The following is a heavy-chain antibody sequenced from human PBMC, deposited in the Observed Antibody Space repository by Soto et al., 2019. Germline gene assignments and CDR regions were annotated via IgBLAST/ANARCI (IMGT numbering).Heavy chain of an antibody. CDR3: VTSWVGDYDYYGMTV. Sequence: QVQLQESGPGLVKPSGTLSLTCVVSSGSISSSNWWSWVRQPPGKGLEWNGEIYHSGSTNYNPSLKSRVTILVDKSKNQFSLRLTSVTAADTAVYYCVTSWVGDYDYYGMTVWGQGTTVTVSS. CDR2: IYHSGST. J-gene: IGHJ6*02. V-gene: IGHV4-4*02. CDR1: SGSISSSNW. D-gene: IGHD6-13*01.